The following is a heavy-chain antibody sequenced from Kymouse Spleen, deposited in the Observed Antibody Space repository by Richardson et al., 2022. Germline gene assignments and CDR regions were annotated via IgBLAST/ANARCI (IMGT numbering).Heavy chain of an antibody. D-gene: IGHD6-13*01. Sequence: EVQLVESGGGLVQPGGSLRLSCAASGFTFSSYWMHWVRQAPGKGLVWVSRINSDGSSTSYADSVKGRFTISRDNAKNTLYLQMNSLRAEDTAVYYCARDGGIAAAGTDPTEDYWGQGTLVTVSS. CDR3: ARDGGIAAAGTDPTEDY. CDR1: GFTFSSYW. V-gene: IGHV3-74*01. J-gene: IGHJ4*02. CDR2: INSDGSST.